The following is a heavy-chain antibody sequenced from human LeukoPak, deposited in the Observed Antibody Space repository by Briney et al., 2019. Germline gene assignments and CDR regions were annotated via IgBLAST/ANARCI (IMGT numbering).Heavy chain of an antibody. D-gene: IGHD4-23*01. CDR1: GYSFTSYW. J-gene: IGHJ6*03. CDR2: IYPGDSDT. V-gene: IGHV5-51*01. Sequence: GESLKIPCKGSGYSFTSYWIGWVRQMPGKGLEWMGIIYPGDSDTRYSPSFQGQVTISADKSISTAYLQWSSLKASGTAMYYCARRKKVVTPSSLRYYYYYYMDVWGKGTTVTVSS. CDR3: ARRKKVVTPSSLRYYYYYYMDV.